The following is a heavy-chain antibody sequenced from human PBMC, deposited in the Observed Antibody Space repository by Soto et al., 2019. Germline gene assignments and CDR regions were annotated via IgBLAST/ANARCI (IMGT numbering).Heavy chain of an antibody. CDR3: ARSNRNLIVRDYYGMDV. CDR1: GFTFSSYS. Sequence: EVQLVESGGGLVQPGGSLRLSCAASGFTFSSYSMNWVRQAPGKGLEWVSYISSSSSTIYYADSVKGRFTISRDNAKNPLSLQMNGLRDEDTAVYYCARSNRNLIVRDYYGMDVWGQGTTVTVSS. V-gene: IGHV3-48*02. CDR2: ISSSSSTI. D-gene: IGHD3-22*01. J-gene: IGHJ6*02.